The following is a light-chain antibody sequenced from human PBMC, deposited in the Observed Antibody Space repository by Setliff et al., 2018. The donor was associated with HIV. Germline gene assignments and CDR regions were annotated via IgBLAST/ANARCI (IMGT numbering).Light chain of an antibody. Sequence: QSVLTQPPSASGTPGQRVTISCSGSNSSIGSNTVSWYQQRPGTAPKLLFYSTNQRPSGVPDRFSGSKSGTSASLAISGLQSDDEADYYCSAWDGSLSAVVFGGGTKVTVL. V-gene: IGLV1-44*01. CDR2: STN. CDR1: NSSIGSNT. J-gene: IGLJ2*01. CDR3: SAWDGSLSAVV.